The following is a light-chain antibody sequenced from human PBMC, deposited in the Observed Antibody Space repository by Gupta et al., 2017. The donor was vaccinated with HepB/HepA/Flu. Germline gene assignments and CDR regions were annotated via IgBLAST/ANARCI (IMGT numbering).Light chain of an antibody. V-gene: IGLV10-54*04. CDR3: SAWDSSLSAQV. Sequence: QAGLTQPPSVSKGLRQTATLTCTGNSNTVGNQGAAWLQQHQGHPPKLLSYKKNNRPSGISERFSASRSGNTASLTITGLQPEDEADYYCSAWDSSLSAQVFGGGTKLTVL. CDR2: KKN. CDR1: SNTVGNQG. J-gene: IGLJ2*01.